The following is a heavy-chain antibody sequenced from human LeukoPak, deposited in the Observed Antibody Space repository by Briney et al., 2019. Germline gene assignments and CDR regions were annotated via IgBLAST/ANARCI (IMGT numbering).Heavy chain of an antibody. J-gene: IGHJ6*02. V-gene: IGHV1-58*02. CDR1: GFTFSSSG. D-gene: IGHD6-13*01. Sequence: TSVKVSCKGSGFTFSSSGMQWVRQARGQRLEWIGWIVPGSGNTNYAQKFQERVTFTRDVSTSTAYMELSGLRSEDTAVYYCAAVLGQQLVYYYGMDVWGQGTTVTVSS. CDR3: AAVLGQQLVYYYGMDV. CDR2: IVPGSGNT.